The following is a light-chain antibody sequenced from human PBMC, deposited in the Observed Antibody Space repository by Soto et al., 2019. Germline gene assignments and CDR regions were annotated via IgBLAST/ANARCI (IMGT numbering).Light chain of an antibody. J-gene: IGKJ1*01. CDR1: QSISWW. V-gene: IGKV1-5*01. CDR3: QQYKSFWT. Sequence: DIQMTQSPSTLSASVGDRVTITCRASQSISWWLAWYQQKPGKAPKVLIYDASSLESGVPSRFSGSGSGTEFALTISSLQSEDFATYYCQQYKSFWTFGQGTKVDIK. CDR2: DAS.